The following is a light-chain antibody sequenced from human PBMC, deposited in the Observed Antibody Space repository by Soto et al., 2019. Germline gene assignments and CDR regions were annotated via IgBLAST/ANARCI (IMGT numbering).Light chain of an antibody. Sequence: EIVLTQSPATLSLSPGERATLSCRASQSVSSYLAWYHQKPGQAPRLLIYDASNRATGIPARFSGSGSGTNFTLTISSLEPEDFAFYYCQQRSDWPRTFGQGTKV. CDR2: DAS. CDR1: QSVSSY. CDR3: QQRSDWPRT. J-gene: IGKJ1*01. V-gene: IGKV3-11*01.